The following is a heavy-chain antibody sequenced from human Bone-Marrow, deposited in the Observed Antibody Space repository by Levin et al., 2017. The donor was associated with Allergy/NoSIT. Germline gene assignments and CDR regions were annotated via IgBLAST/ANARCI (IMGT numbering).Heavy chain of an antibody. J-gene: IGHJ5*02. CDR3: ARIGNYFGP. CDR2: IEHSGDT. CDR1: GDSITSGDYY. V-gene: IGHV4-30-4*01. Sequence: SQTLSLPCAVSGDSITSGDYYWSWVRQTPGRGLEWLGHIEHSGDTYYNPSLESRTTISVDTSKNQFSLRLRSVTVADTAMYFCARIGNYFGPWGQGILVTVSS.